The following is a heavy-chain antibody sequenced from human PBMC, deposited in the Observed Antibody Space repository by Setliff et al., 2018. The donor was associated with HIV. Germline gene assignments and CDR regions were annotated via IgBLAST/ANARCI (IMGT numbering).Heavy chain of an antibody. V-gene: IGHV1-18*01. J-gene: IGHJ4*02. CDR3: ARDKEGSSWFPDY. CDR2: ISAANGDT. CDR1: GYTFTSYG. Sequence: ASVKVSCKASGYTFTSYGISWVRQAPGQGLEWMGWISAANGDTNFAQTFQGRVTITADKSTSTAYMELSSLRSEDTAVYYCARDKEGSSWFPDYWGQGTLVTVSS. D-gene: IGHD6-13*01.